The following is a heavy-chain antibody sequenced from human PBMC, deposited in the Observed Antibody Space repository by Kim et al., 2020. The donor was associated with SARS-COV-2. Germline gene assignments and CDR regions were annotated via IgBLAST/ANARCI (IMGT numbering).Heavy chain of an antibody. D-gene: IGHD2-2*02. CDR1: GFTFSSYA. CDR2: VSYDGSNK. Sequence: GGSLRLSCAASGFTFSSYAMHWVRQAPGKGLEWVAVVSYDGSNKYYADSVKGRFTISRDNSKNTLYLQMNSLRAEDTAVYYCARVDFCSSTSCYTLDYWGQGTLVTVSS. CDR3: ARVDFCSSTSCYTLDY. J-gene: IGHJ4*02. V-gene: IGHV3-30-3*01.